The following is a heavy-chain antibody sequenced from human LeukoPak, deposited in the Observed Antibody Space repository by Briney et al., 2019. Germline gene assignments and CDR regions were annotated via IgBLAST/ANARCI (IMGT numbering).Heavy chain of an antibody. Sequence: GGSLRLSCAASGFTFSSYAMSWVRQAPGKGLEWVSAISGSGGSTYYADSVKGRFTISRDNSKNTLYLQMNSLRAEDTAVYYCAKDREYYDFWSGYPPFGYWGQGTLVTVSS. J-gene: IGHJ4*02. V-gene: IGHV3-23*01. CDR3: AKDREYYDFWSGYPPFGY. CDR1: GFTFSSYA. D-gene: IGHD3-3*01. CDR2: ISGSGGST.